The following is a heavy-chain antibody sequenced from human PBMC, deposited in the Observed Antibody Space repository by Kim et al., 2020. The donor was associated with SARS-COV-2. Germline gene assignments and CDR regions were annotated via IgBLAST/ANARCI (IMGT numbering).Heavy chain of an antibody. Sequence: GGSLRLSCAASGFTFSSYAMSWVRQAPGKGLEWVSAISGSGGSTYYADSVKGRFTISRDNSKNTLYMQMNSLSAEDTAVYYCARTGPPQRNAKLVVRPLQGGHGISGMYVWGQGTTVTVSS. J-gene: IGHJ6*02. D-gene: IGHD2-15*01. CDR1: GFTFSSYA. CDR2: ISGSGGST. V-gene: IGHV3-23*01. CDR3: ARTGPPQRNAKLVVRPLQGGHGISGMYV.